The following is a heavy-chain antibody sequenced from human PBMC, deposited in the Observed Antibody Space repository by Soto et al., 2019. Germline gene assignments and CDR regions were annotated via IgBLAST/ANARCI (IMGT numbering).Heavy chain of an antibody. Sequence: TSETLSLTCNVSGGPIKTGDYYWNWIRQPPGKGLEWIGYVFYSGATNYSPSLKSRAAISMDTSKNQVSLSLTSVTAADTAVYYCARAGFSYGHLLFWGQGIRVTVSS. CDR2: VFYSGAT. CDR3: ARAGFSYGHLLF. CDR1: GGPIKTGDYY. V-gene: IGHV4-30-4*01. J-gene: IGHJ4*02. D-gene: IGHD3-10*01.